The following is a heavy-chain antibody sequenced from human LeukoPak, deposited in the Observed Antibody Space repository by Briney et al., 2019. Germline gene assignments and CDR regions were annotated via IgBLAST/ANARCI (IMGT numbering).Heavy chain of an antibody. Sequence: SETLSLTCTVSGGSISSYHWSWIRQPPGKGLEWIGYIYYSGSTNYNPSLKSRVTISVDTSKNQFSLKLSSVTAADTAVYYCARATYSSSWFHFDYWGQGTLVTVSS. CDR3: ARATYSSSWFHFDY. D-gene: IGHD6-13*01. CDR1: GGSISSYH. J-gene: IGHJ4*02. CDR2: IYYSGST. V-gene: IGHV4-59*01.